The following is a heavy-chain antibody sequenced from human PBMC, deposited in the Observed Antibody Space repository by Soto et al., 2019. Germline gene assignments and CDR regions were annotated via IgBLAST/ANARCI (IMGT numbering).Heavy chain of an antibody. CDR3: ARDLAAADY. V-gene: IGHV1-46*04. CDR2: FNPMSGST. D-gene: IGHD6-13*01. J-gene: IGHJ4*02. CDR1: GYIFINYY. Sequence: ASVKVSCKTSGYIFINYYSDCVRQAPEQGLEWVALFNPMSGSTNYAQKLQGRVTVTSDTSTSTVYMELSSLISEDTAVYYCARDLAAADYWGQGTLVTVSS.